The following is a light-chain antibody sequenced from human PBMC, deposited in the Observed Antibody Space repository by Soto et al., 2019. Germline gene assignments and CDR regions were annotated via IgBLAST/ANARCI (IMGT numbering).Light chain of an antibody. V-gene: IGLV1-40*01. CDR2: GNS. CDR1: SSNIGAGYD. CDR3: QSYDSSLSGYV. J-gene: IGLJ1*01. Sequence: VLTQPPSVSEAPGQRVTIYCTGSSSNIGAGYDVHWYQQLPGTAPKLLIYGNSNRPSGVPDRFSGSKSGTSASLAITGLQAEDEADYYCQSYDSSLSGYVFGTGTKVTVL.